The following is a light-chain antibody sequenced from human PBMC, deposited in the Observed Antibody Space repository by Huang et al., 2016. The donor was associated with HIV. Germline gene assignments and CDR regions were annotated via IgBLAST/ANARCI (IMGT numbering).Light chain of an antibody. V-gene: IGKV1-6*01. J-gene: IGKJ4*01. CDR1: QDIRHA. CDR3: LQAYNYPLT. Sequence: IQMTQSPSSLSASVGDRVTISCRASQDIRHALGWYQQIPGKAPKLLIYGATSLQSGVPSRFSGSESGTDFTLTISNLQPEDFATYYCLQAYNYPLTFGGGTKVEI. CDR2: GAT.